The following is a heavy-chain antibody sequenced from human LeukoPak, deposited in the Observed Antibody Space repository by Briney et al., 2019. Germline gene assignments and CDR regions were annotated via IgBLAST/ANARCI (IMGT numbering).Heavy chain of an antibody. V-gene: IGHV1-24*01. CDR1: GYTLTELS. D-gene: IGHD5-12*01. CDR3: AGNRGYSGYDALDY. J-gene: IGHJ4*02. Sequence: ASVKVSCKVSGYTLTELSMHWVRQAPGKGLEWMGGFDPEDGETIYAQKFQGRVTMTRDTSISTAYMELSRLRSDDTAVYYCAGNRGYSGYDALDYWGQGTLVTVSS. CDR2: FDPEDGET.